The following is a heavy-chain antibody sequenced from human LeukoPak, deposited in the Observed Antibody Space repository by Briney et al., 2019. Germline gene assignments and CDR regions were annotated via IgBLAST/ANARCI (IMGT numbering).Heavy chain of an antibody. J-gene: IGHJ4*02. CDR3: AKTSGWPYYFDY. D-gene: IGHD6-19*01. V-gene: IGHV3-23*01. CDR1: GLTFSSYA. CDR2: ISGSGGST. Sequence: GGSLRLSCAASGLTFSSYAMSWVRQAPGKGLEWVSAISGSGGSTFYADSVKGRFTISRDNSKNTLYLQMNNLRAEDTAVYYCAKTSGWPYYFDYWGQGTLVTVSS.